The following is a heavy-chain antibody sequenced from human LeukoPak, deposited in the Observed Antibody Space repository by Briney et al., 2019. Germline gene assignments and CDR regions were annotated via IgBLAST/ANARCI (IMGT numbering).Heavy chain of an antibody. CDR3: ARDRSSTSHYYYMDV. J-gene: IGHJ6*03. Sequence: GGSLRLSCAASGFTFSSYAMSWVRQAPGKGLEWVAVISYDGSNKYYADSVKGRFTISRDNSKNTLYLQMNSLRAEDTAVYYCARDRSSTSHYYYMDVWGKGTTVTISS. V-gene: IGHV3-30*04. D-gene: IGHD2-2*01. CDR1: GFTFSSYA. CDR2: ISYDGSNK.